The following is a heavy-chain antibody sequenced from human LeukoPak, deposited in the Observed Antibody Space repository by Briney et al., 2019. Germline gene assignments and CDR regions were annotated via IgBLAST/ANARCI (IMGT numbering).Heavy chain of an antibody. CDR3: ARPYSGSYYFFDY. D-gene: IGHD1-26*01. CDR2: ISISSSYT. Sequence: PGGSLRLSCAASGFTFSDYYMSWIRQAPGKGLEWVSYISISSSYTNYADSVKGRFTISRDNAKNSLYLQMNSLRAEDTAVYYCARPYSGSYYFFDYWGQGTLVTVSS. V-gene: IGHV3-11*06. CDR1: GFTFSDYY. J-gene: IGHJ4*02.